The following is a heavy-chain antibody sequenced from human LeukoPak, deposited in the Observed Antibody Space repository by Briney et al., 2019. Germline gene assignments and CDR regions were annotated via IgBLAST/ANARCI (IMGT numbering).Heavy chain of an antibody. CDR2: IYYSGST. J-gene: IGHJ6*02. D-gene: IGHD4-17*01. CDR1: SGSISSGGYS. CDR3: AIGPTVTYYYYGMDV. Sequence: SQTLSLTCTVSSGSISSGGYSWSWIRQHPGKGLEWIGYIYYSGSTNCNPSLKRRVTISVDTSKKQFSLKLSSVTAADTAVYYCAIGPTVTYYYYGMDVWGQGTTVSVSS. V-gene: IGHV4-31*03.